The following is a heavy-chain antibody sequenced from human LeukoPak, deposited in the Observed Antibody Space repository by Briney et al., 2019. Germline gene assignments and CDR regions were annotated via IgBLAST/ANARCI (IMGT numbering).Heavy chain of an antibody. Sequence: SETLSLTCAVYGGSFSGYYWSWIRQPPGKGLEWIGEINHSGSTNYNPSLKSRVTISVDTSKNQFSLKLSSVTAADTAVYYCARILSGSYGYSWYYFDYWGQGTLVTVSS. D-gene: IGHD1-26*01. J-gene: IGHJ4*02. CDR1: GGSFSGYY. CDR2: INHSGST. CDR3: ARILSGSYGYSWYYFDY. V-gene: IGHV4-34*01.